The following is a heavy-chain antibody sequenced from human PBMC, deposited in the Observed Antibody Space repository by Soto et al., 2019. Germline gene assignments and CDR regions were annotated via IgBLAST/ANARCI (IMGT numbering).Heavy chain of an antibody. Sequence: SDTLSLTSTFSGDSITASYSNWAWIRQPPGKGLEWIGTFYYSGTTSQNPPLRSRITISGDTSRNQFSLNLRSVTAADSGVYYCAKLVRDDVRRSDLDHWGQGTLVTVSS. CDR2: FYYSGTT. CDR1: GDSITASYSN. D-gene: IGHD3-10*02. CDR3: AKLVRDDVRRSDLDH. J-gene: IGHJ4*02. V-gene: IGHV4-39*01.